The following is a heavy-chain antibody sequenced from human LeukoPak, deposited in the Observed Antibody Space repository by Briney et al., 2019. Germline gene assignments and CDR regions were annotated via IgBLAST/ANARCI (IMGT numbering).Heavy chain of an antibody. CDR3: AAAKYCSSTSCYALDY. CDR1: GYTFTGYY. CDR2: INPNSGGT. J-gene: IGHJ4*02. V-gene: IGHV1-2*02. Sequence: ASVKVSCKASGYTFTGYYMHWVRQAPGQGLEWMGWINPNSGGTNYAQKFQGRVTMTRDTSISTAYMELSRLRSDDTAVYYCAAAKYCSSTSCYALDYWGQGTLVTVSS. D-gene: IGHD2-2*01.